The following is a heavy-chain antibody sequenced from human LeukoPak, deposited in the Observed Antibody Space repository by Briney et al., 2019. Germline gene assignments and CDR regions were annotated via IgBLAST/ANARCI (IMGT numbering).Heavy chain of an antibody. CDR3: AREGFPPKISDFWSGLGPYYYYGMDV. V-gene: IGHV1-69*05. D-gene: IGHD3-3*01. CDR1: GGTFSSYA. J-gene: IGHJ6*02. CDR2: IIPIFDSA. Sequence: ASVKVSCKASGGTFSSYAISWVRQAPGQGLEWMAEIIPIFDSANSAQKFQGRVTMTRDTSTSTVYMELSSLRSEDTAVYYCAREGFPPKISDFWSGLGPYYYYGMDVWGQGTTVTVSS.